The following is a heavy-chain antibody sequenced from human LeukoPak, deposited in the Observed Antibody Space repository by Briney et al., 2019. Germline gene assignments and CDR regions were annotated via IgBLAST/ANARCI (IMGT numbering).Heavy chain of an antibody. J-gene: IGHJ4*02. Sequence: GRSLRLSCAASGFTFSNYWMSWVRQAPGKGLEWVAHVQEDGSYKYYVGSVKGRFTISRDNGKNSLYLQMNSLRAEDTAVYYCARVIVDSSGYYRFSYFDDWGQGTLVTVSS. CDR1: GFTFSNYW. CDR2: VQEDGSYK. V-gene: IGHV3-7*01. D-gene: IGHD3-22*01. CDR3: ARVIVDSSGYYRFSYFDD.